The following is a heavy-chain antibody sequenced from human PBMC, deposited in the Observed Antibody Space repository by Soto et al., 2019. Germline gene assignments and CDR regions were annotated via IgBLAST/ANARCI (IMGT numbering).Heavy chain of an antibody. D-gene: IGHD3-10*02. CDR1: GGSFSGYY. Sequence: ETLSLTCAVYGGSFSGYYWTWIRQPPGKGLEWIGEITHSGSTNYNPSLKSRVTISVDTSKNQFSLNLNSVTAADTAVYYCARSSVRGWSYWGQGTLVTVSS. CDR2: ITHSGST. V-gene: IGHV4-34*01. CDR3: ARSSVRGWSY. J-gene: IGHJ4*02.